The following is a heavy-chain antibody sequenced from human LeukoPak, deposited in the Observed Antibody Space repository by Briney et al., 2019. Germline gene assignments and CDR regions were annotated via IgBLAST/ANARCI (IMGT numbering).Heavy chain of an antibody. Sequence: GRSLRLSCAASGFTFSSYGMHWVRQAPGKGLEWVAVISYDGSNKYYADSVKGRFTISRDNSKNTLYLQMNSLRAEDTAVYYCAKDRPAYSNYPFDYWGQGTLVTVSS. J-gene: IGHJ4*02. V-gene: IGHV3-30*18. D-gene: IGHD4-11*01. CDR3: AKDRPAYSNYPFDY. CDR2: ISYDGSNK. CDR1: GFTFSSYG.